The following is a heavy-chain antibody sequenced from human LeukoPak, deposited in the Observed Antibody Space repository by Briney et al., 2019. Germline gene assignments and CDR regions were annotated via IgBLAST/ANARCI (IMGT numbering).Heavy chain of an antibody. CDR3: AKDPRVGSRVATPCH. D-gene: IGHD5-24*01. CDR2: ISGSGGST. V-gene: IGHV3-23*01. J-gene: IGHJ4*02. CDR1: GFTFSSYD. Sequence: GGSLRLSCAASGFTFSSYDMSWVRQAPGKGQEWVSAISGSGGSTYYAHSVKGRFTISRDNSKSTLFLQMNSLRAEDTALYYCAKDPRVGSRVATPCHWGQGTLVTAS.